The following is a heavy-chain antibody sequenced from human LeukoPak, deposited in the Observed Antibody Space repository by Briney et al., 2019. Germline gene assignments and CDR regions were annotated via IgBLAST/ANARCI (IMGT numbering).Heavy chain of an antibody. V-gene: IGHV1-46*01. CDR1: GYTFTSYY. D-gene: IGHD2/OR15-2a*01. J-gene: IGHJ6*03. Sequence: GASVKVSCKASGYTFTSYYMHWVRQAPGQGLEWMGIINSSGGSTGYAQKFQGRVTMTRDTSTSTVYMELSSLRSEDTAVYYCARDSNGATRFTHYYYYYMDVWGKGTTVTISS. CDR3: ARDSNGATRFTHYYYYYMDV. CDR2: INSSGGST.